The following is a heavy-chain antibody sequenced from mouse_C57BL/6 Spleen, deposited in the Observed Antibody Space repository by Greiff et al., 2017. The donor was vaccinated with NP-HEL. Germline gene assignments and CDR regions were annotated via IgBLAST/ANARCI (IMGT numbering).Heavy chain of an antibody. V-gene: IGHV1-15*01. D-gene: IGHD3-2*02. Sequence: QVHVKQSGAELVRPGASVTLSCKASGYTFTDYEMHWVKQTPVHGLEWIGAIDPETGGTAYNQKFKGKAILTADKSSSTAYMELRSLTSEDSAVYYCTRIAQATWDYWGQGTTLTVSS. CDR1: GYTFTDYE. CDR3: TRIAQATWDY. J-gene: IGHJ2*01. CDR2: IDPETGGT.